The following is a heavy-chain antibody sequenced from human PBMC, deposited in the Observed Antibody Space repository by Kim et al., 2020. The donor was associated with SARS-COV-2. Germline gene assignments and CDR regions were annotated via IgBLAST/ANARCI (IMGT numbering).Heavy chain of an antibody. CDR3: ARGGCSGGSCYEYYGMDV. CDR1: GFTFSSYW. D-gene: IGHD2-15*01. V-gene: IGHV3-7*03. CDR2: IKQDGSEK. Sequence: GGSLRLSCAASGFTFSSYWMSWVRQAPGKGLEWVANIKQDGSEKYYVDSVKGRFTISRDNAKNSLYLQMNSLRAEDTAVYYCARGGCSGGSCYEYYGMDVWGQGTTVTVSS. J-gene: IGHJ6*02.